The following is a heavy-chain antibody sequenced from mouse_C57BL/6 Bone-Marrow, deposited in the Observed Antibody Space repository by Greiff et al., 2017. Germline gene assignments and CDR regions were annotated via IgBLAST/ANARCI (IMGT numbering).Heavy chain of an antibody. CDR2: IYPGSGST. D-gene: IGHD1-1*01. V-gene: IGHV1-55*01. Sequence: QVQLQQPGAELVKPGASVKMSCKASGYTFTSYWITWVKQRPGQGLEWIGDIYPGSGSTNYNEKFKSKATLTVDTSSSTAYMQLSSLTSEDSAVYYCARDDYGSSYFDVWGTGTTVTVSS. CDR3: ARDDYGSSYFDV. J-gene: IGHJ1*03. CDR1: GYTFTSYW.